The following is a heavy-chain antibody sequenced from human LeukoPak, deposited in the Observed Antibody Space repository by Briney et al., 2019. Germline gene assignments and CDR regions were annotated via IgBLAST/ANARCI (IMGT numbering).Heavy chain of an antibody. Sequence: GGSLRLSRVGSGFSFSSYAMTWVRQAPGKGLEWVSTITASSDSTFYADSVEGRFTISRDDSKNTFYLQMNSLRAEDTAVYYCARDFTRGVQKAFDIWGQGTMVTVSS. CDR3: ARDFTRGVQKAFDI. D-gene: IGHD3-10*01. V-gene: IGHV3-23*01. CDR2: ITASSDST. J-gene: IGHJ3*02. CDR1: GFSFSSYA.